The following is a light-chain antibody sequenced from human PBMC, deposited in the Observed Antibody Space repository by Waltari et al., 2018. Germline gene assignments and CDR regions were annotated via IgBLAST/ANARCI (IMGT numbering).Light chain of an antibody. J-gene: IGKJ1*01. V-gene: IGKV1-5*03. CDR3: QQYNSYSGT. CDR1: QSISSW. CDR2: KAS. Sequence: TQIPHSPSPLSALLGARAPITCRASQSISSWLAWYQQKPGKAPKLLIYKASSLESGVPSRFSGSGSGTEFTLTISSLQPDDFATYYCQQYNSYSGTFGQGTKVEIK.